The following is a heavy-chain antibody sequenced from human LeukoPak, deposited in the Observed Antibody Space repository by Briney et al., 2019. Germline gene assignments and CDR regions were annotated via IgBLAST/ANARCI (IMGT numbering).Heavy chain of an antibody. Sequence: PGGSLRLSCAASGFTFSSYWMSWVRQAPGKGLEWVSAISGSGGSTYYADSMKGRFTISRDNSKNTLYLQMNSLRAEDTAVYYCAKGNSSWYFGNHDDYWGQGTLVTVSS. CDR1: GFTFSSYW. D-gene: IGHD6-13*01. CDR3: AKGNSSWYFGNHDDY. J-gene: IGHJ4*02. CDR2: ISGSGGST. V-gene: IGHV3-23*01.